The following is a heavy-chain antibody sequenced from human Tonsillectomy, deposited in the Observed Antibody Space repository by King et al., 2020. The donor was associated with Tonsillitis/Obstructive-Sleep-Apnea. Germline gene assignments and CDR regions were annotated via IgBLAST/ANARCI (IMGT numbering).Heavy chain of an antibody. CDR2: IYYSGGT. D-gene: IGHD2-8*01. Sequence: VQLQESGPGLVKPSETLSLTCTVSGGSISSYYWSWIRPPPGKGLECIGYIYYSGGTNYNPSLKSRVTISVDTSKNQVSLKLSSVTAADTAMYYCAREGALMNAFDIWGQGTMVTVSS. CDR3: AREGALMNAFDI. CDR1: GGSISSYY. J-gene: IGHJ3*02. V-gene: IGHV4-59*01.